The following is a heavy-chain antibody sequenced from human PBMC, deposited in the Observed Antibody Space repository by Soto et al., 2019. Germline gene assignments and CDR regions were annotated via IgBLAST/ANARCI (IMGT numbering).Heavy chain of an antibody. CDR3: AREYGGYDYYYYYYMDV. CDR1: GFTFSSYS. CDR2: ISSSSSYI. J-gene: IGHJ6*03. Sequence: GGSLRLSCAASGFTFSSYSMNWVRQAPGKGLEWVSSISSSSSYIYYAGSVKGRFTISRDNAKNSLYLQMNSLRAEDTAVYYCAREYGGYDYYYYYYMDVWGKGTTVTVSS. D-gene: IGHD5-12*01. V-gene: IGHV3-21*01.